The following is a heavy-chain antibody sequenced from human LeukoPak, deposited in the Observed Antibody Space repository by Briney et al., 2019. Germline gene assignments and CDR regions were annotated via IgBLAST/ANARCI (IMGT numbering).Heavy chain of an antibody. J-gene: IGHJ4*02. V-gene: IGHV3-48*01. CDR1: GFTFSNYA. D-gene: IGHD1-14*01. Sequence: PGGSLRLSCAASGFTFSNYAMNWVRQAPGKGLEWVSYISTSSSAIYYADSVKGRFTISRDNSKNTLYLQMNSLRAEDTAVFYCARLLLRPRTFDNWGQGTLVTVSS. CDR2: ISTSSSAI. CDR3: ARLLLRPRTFDN.